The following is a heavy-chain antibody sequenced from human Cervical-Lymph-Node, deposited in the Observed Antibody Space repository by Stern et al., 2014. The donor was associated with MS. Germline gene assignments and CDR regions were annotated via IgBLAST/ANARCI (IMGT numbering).Heavy chain of an antibody. D-gene: IGHD6-19*01. J-gene: IGHJ4*02. Sequence: VQLVESGGGVVQPGRSLRLSCAASGFTFSSYGMHWVRQAPGKGLEWVAVIWYDGSNKYYADSVKGRFTISRDNSKNTLYLQMNSLRAEDTAVYYCARATISEAGPFDYWGQGTLVTVSS. CDR1: GFTFSSYG. CDR3: ARATISEAGPFDY. CDR2: IWYDGSNK. V-gene: IGHV3-33*01.